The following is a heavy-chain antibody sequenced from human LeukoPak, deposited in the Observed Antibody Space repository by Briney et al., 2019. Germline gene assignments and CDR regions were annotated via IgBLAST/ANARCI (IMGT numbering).Heavy chain of an antibody. V-gene: IGHV1-18*01. CDR3: ARDRGIVATTAFDY. CDR1: GYTFTRYG. Sequence: ASVKVSCKASGYTFTRYGISWVRQAPGQGLEWMGWISAYNGNTNYAQRLQGRVTVTTDTSTSTAYMELRSLTSDDTAIYYCARDRGIVATTAFDYWGQGTLVTVSS. CDR2: ISAYNGNT. J-gene: IGHJ4*02. D-gene: IGHD5-12*01.